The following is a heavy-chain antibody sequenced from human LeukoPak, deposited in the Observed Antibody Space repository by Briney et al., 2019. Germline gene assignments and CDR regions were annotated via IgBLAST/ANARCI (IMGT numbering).Heavy chain of an antibody. CDR1: GGSISTYY. V-gene: IGHV4-59*01. D-gene: IGHD5-12*01. CDR3: ARGGGYASPISY. CDR2: IYHSGST. J-gene: IGHJ4*02. Sequence: SETLSLTCTLSGGSISTYYWSWIRQPPGKGLEWIGYIYHSGSTNYNPSLKSRVTISVDTSKNQFSLKLSSVTAADTAVYYCARGGGYASPISYWGQGALVTVSS.